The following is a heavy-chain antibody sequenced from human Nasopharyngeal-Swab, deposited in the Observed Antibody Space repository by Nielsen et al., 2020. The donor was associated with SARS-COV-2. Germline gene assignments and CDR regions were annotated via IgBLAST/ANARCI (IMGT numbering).Heavy chain of an antibody. CDR2: ISSSSNYI. CDR1: GFTFSIYS. Sequence: ESLKISCVASGFTFSIYSMNWVRQAPGKGLEWVSSISSSSNYIYYGDSVKGRFTISRDNTKKSLYLQMNSLRVEDTAVYYCARLGTESYHYYSLDVWGQGTTVTVSS. CDR3: ARLGTESYHYYSLDV. V-gene: IGHV3-21*01. J-gene: IGHJ6*02. D-gene: IGHD1-1*01.